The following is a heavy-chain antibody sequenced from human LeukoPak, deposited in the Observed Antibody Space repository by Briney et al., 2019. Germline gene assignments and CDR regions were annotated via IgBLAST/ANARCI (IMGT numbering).Heavy chain of an antibody. J-gene: IGHJ4*02. Sequence: PGGSLRLSCAASGFSFTIYAMGWVRQAPGKGLEWVASISQNSGIYYADSVKGRFTISSDNSKNTLSLQMSSLRAEDTAVYYCAKDRSGYGSSCDFEYWRQGPLVTVSS. V-gene: IGHV3-23*01. CDR2: ISQNSGI. CDR1: GFSFTIYA. D-gene: IGHD6-13*01. CDR3: AKDRSGYGSSCDFEY.